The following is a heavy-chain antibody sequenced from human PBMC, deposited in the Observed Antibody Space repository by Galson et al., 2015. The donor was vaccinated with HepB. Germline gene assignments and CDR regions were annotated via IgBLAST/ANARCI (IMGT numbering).Heavy chain of an antibody. V-gene: IGHV3-21*05. CDR1: GFTFSGYS. CDR3: ARLFPNSGSDSYYPWLYDFDF. D-gene: IGHD3-10*01. CDR2: ISTRGTYV. Sequence: SLRLSCAASGFTFSGYSMNWVRQAPGKGLEWVSYISTRGTYVSYADAVKGRFTVSRDNAKNSLYLQMNNLRAEDTAVYYCARLFPNSGSDSYYPWLYDFDFWGQGTLVTVPS. J-gene: IGHJ4*02.